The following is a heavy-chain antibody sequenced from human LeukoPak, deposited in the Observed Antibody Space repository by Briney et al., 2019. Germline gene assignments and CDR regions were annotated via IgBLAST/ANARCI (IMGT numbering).Heavy chain of an antibody. D-gene: IGHD3-10*01. Sequence: ASVKVSCKASGGTFSSYAISWVRQAPGQGLEWMGGIIPIFGTANYAQKSQGRATITADESTSTAYMELSSLRSEDTAVYYCARGPNDLVRGATLYYYYGMDVWGKGTTVTVSS. J-gene: IGHJ6*04. CDR1: GGTFSSYA. V-gene: IGHV1-69*13. CDR2: IIPIFGTA. CDR3: ARGPNDLVRGATLYYYYGMDV.